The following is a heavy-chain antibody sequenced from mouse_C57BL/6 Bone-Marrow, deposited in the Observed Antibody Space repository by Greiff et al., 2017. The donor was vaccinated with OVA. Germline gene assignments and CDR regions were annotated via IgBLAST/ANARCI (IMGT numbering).Heavy chain of an antibody. CDR2: IHPNSGST. J-gene: IGHJ4*01. V-gene: IGHV1-64*01. CDR3: ARSTTVVESYAMDY. D-gene: IGHD1-1*01. Sequence: QVHVKQPGAELVKPGASVKLSCKASGYTFTSYWMHWVKQRTGKGLEWIGMIHPNSGSTNYNEKFKSKATLTVDKSSSTAYMQLSSLTSEDSAVYYCARSTTVVESYAMDYWGQGTSVTVSS. CDR1: GYTFTSYW.